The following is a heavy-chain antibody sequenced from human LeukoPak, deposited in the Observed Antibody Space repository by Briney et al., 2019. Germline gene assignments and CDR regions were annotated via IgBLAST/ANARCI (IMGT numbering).Heavy chain of an antibody. CDR1: GGAFSGYY. Sequence: SETLSLTCAVSGGAFSGYYWSWIRQPPGKGLEWIGEINHSGSTNYNPSLKSRVTISVDTPKNQFSLKLSSVTAADTAVYYCARRHPYDSSGYYYLRPSYFDYWGQGTLVTVSS. J-gene: IGHJ4*02. CDR3: ARRHPYDSSGYYYLRPSYFDY. V-gene: IGHV4-34*01. D-gene: IGHD3-22*01. CDR2: INHSGST.